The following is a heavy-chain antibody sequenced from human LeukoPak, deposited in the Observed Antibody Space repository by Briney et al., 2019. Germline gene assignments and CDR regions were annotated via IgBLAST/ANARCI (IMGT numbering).Heavy chain of an antibody. CDR3: ARTRFPYYRLSVADYYHMDV. J-gene: IGHJ6*03. CDR2: IIPIFGTT. V-gene: IGHV1-69*06. CDR1: GYTFTDHY. Sequence: SVKVSCKASGYTFTDHYMHWVRQAPGQGLEWMGGIIPIFGTTNYAQKFQGRVTIKADKSTSTVCIELSSLRSEDTAVYYCARTRFPYYRLSVADYYHMDVWGKGTTVTVSS. D-gene: IGHD3-10*01.